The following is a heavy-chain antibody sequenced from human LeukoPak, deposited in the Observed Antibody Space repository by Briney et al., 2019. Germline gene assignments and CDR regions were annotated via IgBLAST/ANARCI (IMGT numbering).Heavy chain of an antibody. CDR3: ANIVVVAARFDY. CDR1: GFTFSSYG. Sequence: GGSLRLSCAASGFTFSSYGMHRVRQAPGKGLEWVTFIRYDGSNKYYTDSVKARFTISRDNSKNTLYLQMNSLRAEDTAIYYCANIVVVAARFDYWGQGTLVSVSS. CDR2: IRYDGSNK. D-gene: IGHD2-15*01. V-gene: IGHV3-30*02. J-gene: IGHJ4*02.